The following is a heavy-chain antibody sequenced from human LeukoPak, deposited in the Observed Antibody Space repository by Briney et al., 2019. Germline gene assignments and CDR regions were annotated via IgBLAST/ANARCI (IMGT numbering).Heavy chain of an antibody. CDR2: INAGNGNT. V-gene: IGHV1-3*03. D-gene: IGHD1-14*01. CDR1: GYTFTNYA. Sequence: GASVKVSCKASGYTFTNYALHWVRQAPGQRLEWMGWINAGNGNTKYSQEFQGRVTITRDTSASTAYMELSSLRSEDMAVYYCARSRNPGLWSDPWGQGTLVTVSS. J-gene: IGHJ5*02. CDR3: ARSRNPGLWSDP.